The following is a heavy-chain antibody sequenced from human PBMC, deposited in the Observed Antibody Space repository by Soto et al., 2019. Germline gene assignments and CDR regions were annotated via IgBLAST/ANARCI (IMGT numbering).Heavy chain of an antibody. D-gene: IGHD3-9*01. Sequence: QVQVVESGGGVVQPGGSLRLSCAASGFTFSTSAMHWVRQAPGKGLEWMAMISYGGNNKYYADSVKGRFTISRDISESTVYLQMNSLRTKDTAVYYWAREEFEAGRGHFGWWGQGKLVSVSS. CDR3: AREEFEAGRGHFGW. J-gene: IGHJ4*02. CDR2: ISYGGNNK. V-gene: IGHV3-30-3*01. CDR1: GFTFSTSA.